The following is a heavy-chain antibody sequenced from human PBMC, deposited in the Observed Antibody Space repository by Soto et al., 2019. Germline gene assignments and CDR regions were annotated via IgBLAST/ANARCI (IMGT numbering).Heavy chain of an antibody. J-gene: IGHJ4*02. CDR2: ISGSGGST. CDR1: GFTFSSYA. V-gene: IGHV3-23*01. D-gene: IGHD2-15*01. CDR3: AKVLGVVVAATLDY. Sequence: EVQLLESGGGLVQPGGSLRLSCAASGFTFSSYAMSWVRQAPGKGLEWVSAISGSGGSTYYADSVKGRFTISRDNSKDTQYLPMNRLSAEDTAVYYCAKVLGVVVAATLDYWGQGTLVTVSS.